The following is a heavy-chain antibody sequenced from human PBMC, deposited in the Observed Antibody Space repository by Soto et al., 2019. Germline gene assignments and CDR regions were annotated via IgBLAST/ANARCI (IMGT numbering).Heavy chain of an antibody. V-gene: IGHV3-11*06. D-gene: IGHD5-12*01. CDR3: ARGVSVGYSGYDFLFDF. CDR2: ISSSSSYT. J-gene: IGHJ4*02. CDR1: GFTFSDYY. Sequence: GGSLRLSCAASGFTFSDYYMSWIRQAPGKGLEWVSYISSSSSYTNYADSVKGRFTISRDNAKNSLYLQMNSLRAEDTAVYYCARGVSVGYSGYDFLFDFWGRGTLVTVSS.